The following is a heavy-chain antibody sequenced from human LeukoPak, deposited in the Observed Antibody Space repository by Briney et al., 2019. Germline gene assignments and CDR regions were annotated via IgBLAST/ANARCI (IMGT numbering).Heavy chain of an antibody. CDR1: GFTFSSYV. CDR2: ISDSGVST. CDR3: VRAITMIVVVDFDY. D-gene: IGHD3-22*01. Sequence: RGSLRLSCAASGFTFSSYVMNWVRPAPGKGLEWVSAISDSGVSTYYADSVKGRFTMSRDNSKNMLYLQMNSLTAEDTAVYYCVRAITMIVVVDFDYWGQGTLVTVSS. V-gene: IGHV3-23*01. J-gene: IGHJ4*02.